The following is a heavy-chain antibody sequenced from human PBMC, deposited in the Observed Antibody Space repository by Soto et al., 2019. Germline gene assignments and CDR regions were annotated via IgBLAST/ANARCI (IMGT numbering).Heavy chain of an antibody. CDR3: ARDEGGSGRLYYFDY. D-gene: IGHD6-19*01. CDR2: ISYDGSNK. J-gene: IGHJ4*02. Sequence: PGGSLRLSCAASGFTFSSYAMHWVRQAPGKGLEWVTVISYDGSNKYYADSVKGRFTISRDNSKNTLYLQMNSLRAEDTAVYYCARDEGGSGRLYYFDYWGQGTLVTVSS. V-gene: IGHV3-30-3*01. CDR1: GFTFSSYA.